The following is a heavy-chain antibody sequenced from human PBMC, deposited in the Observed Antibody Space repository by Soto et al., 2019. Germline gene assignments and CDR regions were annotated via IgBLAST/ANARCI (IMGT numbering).Heavy chain of an antibody. J-gene: IGHJ5*02. CDR3: AKDRVPAAITGWFDP. CDR2: ISYDGSNK. D-gene: IGHD2-2*02. V-gene: IGHV3-30*18. CDR1: GFTFSSYG. Sequence: SLRLSCAASGFTFSSYGMHWVRQAPGKGLEWVAVISYDGSNKYYADSVKGRFTISRDNSKNTLYLQMNSLRAEDTAVYYCAKDRVPAAITGWFDPWGQGTLVTVSS.